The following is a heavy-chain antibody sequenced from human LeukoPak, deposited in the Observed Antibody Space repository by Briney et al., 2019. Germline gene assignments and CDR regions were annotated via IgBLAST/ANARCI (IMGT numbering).Heavy chain of an antibody. CDR3: ARGRYVGELVGYFDY. Sequence: ASVKVSCKASGYTFTDYYMHRVRQAPGQGLEWMGWINPNSGATNYAQKFQGRVTMTRDTSISTVYMELSRLRSDDTAIFYCARGRYVGELVGYFDYWGQGTLVTVSS. D-gene: IGHD1-26*01. V-gene: IGHV1-2*02. CDR1: GYTFTDYY. J-gene: IGHJ4*02. CDR2: INPNSGAT.